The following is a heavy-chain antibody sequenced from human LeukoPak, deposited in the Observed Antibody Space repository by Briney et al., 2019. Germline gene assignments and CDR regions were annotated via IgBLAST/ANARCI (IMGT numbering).Heavy chain of an antibody. CDR1: GFTFSSYA. V-gene: IGHV3-23*01. J-gene: IGHJ4*02. D-gene: IGHD1-1*01. CDR3: AKGQELDDGVFDS. Sequence: GGSLRLSCAASGFTFSSYAMTWVRQAPQEGLEWVSTIRGNGDRTHYADSVKGRFTISRDNSKNTLYLQMNSLRGEDSAIYYCAKGQELDDGVFDSWGQGTLVTVSS. CDR2: IRGNGDRT.